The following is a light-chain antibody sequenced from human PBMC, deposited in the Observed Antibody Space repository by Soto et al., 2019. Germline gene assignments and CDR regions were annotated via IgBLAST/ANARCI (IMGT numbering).Light chain of an antibody. CDR1: SSEVGGYNY. CDR2: EVS. CDR3: SSYAGSNNNYV. V-gene: IGLV2-8*01. Sequence: QSLLTQPPSASGSPGQSVTISCTGTSSEVGGYNYVSWYQQHPGKAPKLMIYEVSKRPSGVPDRFSGSKSGNTASLTVSGLQAEDEADYYCSSYAGSNNNYVFGTGTKVTVL. J-gene: IGLJ1*01.